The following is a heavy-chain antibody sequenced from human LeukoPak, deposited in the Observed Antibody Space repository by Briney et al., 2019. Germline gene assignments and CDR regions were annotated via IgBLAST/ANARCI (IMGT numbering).Heavy chain of an antibody. Sequence: GGSLRLSCAASGFTFSSYAMSWVRQPPGKGLEWVSGISGSGGTTYYADSVKGRFTISRDNSKNTLYLQMNSLRAEDTAVYYCANRGYNYGLDAFDIWGQGTMVTVSS. J-gene: IGHJ3*02. CDR1: GFTFSSYA. CDR2: ISGSGGTT. V-gene: IGHV3-23*01. D-gene: IGHD5-18*01. CDR3: ANRGYNYGLDAFDI.